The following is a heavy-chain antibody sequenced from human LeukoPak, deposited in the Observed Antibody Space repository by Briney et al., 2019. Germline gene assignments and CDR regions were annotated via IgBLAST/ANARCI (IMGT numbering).Heavy chain of an antibody. CDR1: GFTFSSYS. CDR2: ISSSSSYI. V-gene: IGHV3-21*01. D-gene: IGHD3-3*01. Sequence: GGSLRLSCGASGFTFSSYSMNWVRQAPGKGLEWVSSISSSSSYIYYADSVKGRFTISRDNAKNSLYLQMNSLRAEDTAVYYCAREVYYDFWSGQTRDYYYYGMDVWGQGTTVTVSS. J-gene: IGHJ6*02. CDR3: AREVYYDFWSGQTRDYYYYGMDV.